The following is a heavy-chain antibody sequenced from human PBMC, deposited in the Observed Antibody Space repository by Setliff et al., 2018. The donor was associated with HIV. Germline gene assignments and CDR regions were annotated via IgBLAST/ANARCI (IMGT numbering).Heavy chain of an antibody. CDR2: ISADNGHT. V-gene: IGHV1-18*01. D-gene: IGHD6-19*01. Sequence: GASVKVSCKASGYTFTSYGITWVRQAPGQGLEWIGWISADNGHTKYAQKFQDRVALTTDTSTTTAYMELRSLRSDDTAVYYCARSGIAVADDAEYFQHWGQGTLVTVSS. J-gene: IGHJ1*01. CDR3: ARSGIAVADDAEYFQH. CDR1: GYTFTSYG.